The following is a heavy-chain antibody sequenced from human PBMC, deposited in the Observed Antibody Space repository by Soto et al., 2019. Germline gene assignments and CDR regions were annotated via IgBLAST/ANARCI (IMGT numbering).Heavy chain of an antibody. CDR1: GGSISSYY. D-gene: IGHD6-13*01. CDR3: ARDLAFIAAAGDYYYYYGMDV. Sequence: SETLSLTCTVSGGSISSYYWSWIRQPPGKGLEWIGYIYYSGITNYNPSLKSRVTISVDTSKSQFSLKLSSVTAADTAVYYCARDLAFIAAAGDYYYYYGMDVWGHGTTVTVYS. V-gene: IGHV4-59*01. J-gene: IGHJ6*02. CDR2: IYYSGIT.